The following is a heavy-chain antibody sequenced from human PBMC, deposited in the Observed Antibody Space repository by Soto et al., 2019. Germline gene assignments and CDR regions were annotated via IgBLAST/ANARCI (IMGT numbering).Heavy chain of an antibody. CDR1: GYSFTSYG. CDR3: ARDRGYSSDY. D-gene: IGHD6-13*01. Sequence: QDQLVQSGAEVKKPGASVKVSCKASGYSFTSYGISWVRQAPGQGREWMGWISAYNGNTKYAQKLKGRVTMTTDNSTSTAYMELRSLRSDDTAVSYWARDRGYSSDYWGQGTLVNVSS. CDR2: ISAYNGNT. J-gene: IGHJ4*02. V-gene: IGHV1-18*01.